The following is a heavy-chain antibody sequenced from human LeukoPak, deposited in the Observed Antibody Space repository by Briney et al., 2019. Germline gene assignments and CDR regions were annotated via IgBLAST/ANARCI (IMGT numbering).Heavy chain of an antibody. CDR2: IYSAGTT. V-gene: IGHV3-53*01. CDR1: GFTVSRNY. Sequence: GGSLRLSCAASGFTVSRNYYMNWVRQAPGKGLEWVSVIYSAGTTYYADSVKGRFTISRDNSKNTVYLQMNTLRAEDTAVYYCARGDDYGGAWYYFDCWGQGTLVTVSS. D-gene: IGHD4-23*01. CDR3: ARGDDYGGAWYYFDC. J-gene: IGHJ4*02.